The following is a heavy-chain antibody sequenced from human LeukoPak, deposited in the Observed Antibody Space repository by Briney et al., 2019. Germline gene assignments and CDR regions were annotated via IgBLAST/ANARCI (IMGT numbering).Heavy chain of an antibody. CDR3: ARAEWSNWYFDL. CDR2: IKQDGSEK. D-gene: IGHD3-3*01. Sequence: GSLRLSCAASGFTFSTYWMNWVRQAPGKGLEWVANIKQDGSEKYYVDSVKGRFTLSRASAKNSLYLQMNSLRAEDTAVYYCARAEWSNWYFDLWGRGTLVTVSS. J-gene: IGHJ2*01. V-gene: IGHV3-7*03. CDR1: GFTFSTYW.